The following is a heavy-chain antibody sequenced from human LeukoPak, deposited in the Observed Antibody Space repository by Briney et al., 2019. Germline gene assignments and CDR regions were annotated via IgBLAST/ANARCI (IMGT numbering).Heavy chain of an antibody. CDR3: ARGAYYYDSSGHLGY. Sequence: PGGSLRLSCAAPGFSFSSYAMTWARQAPGKGLEWVSYISNSGSAIYYADSVKGRFTISRDNAKNSLHLQMNSLRAEDTAVYYCARGAYYYDSSGHLGYWGQGTLVTVSS. CDR1: GFSFSSYA. J-gene: IGHJ4*02. V-gene: IGHV3-48*03. D-gene: IGHD3-22*01. CDR2: ISNSGSAI.